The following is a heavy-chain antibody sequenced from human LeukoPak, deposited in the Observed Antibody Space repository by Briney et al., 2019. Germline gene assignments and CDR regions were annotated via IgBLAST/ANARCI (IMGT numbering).Heavy chain of an antibody. CDR1: GYTFTGYY. Sequence: ASVKVSCKASGYTFTGYYMHWVRQAPGQGLEWMGWINPNSGGTNYAQKFQGRVTMTRDTSISTAYMELSRLRSDDTAVYYCARVSVVVTAPYYFDYWGQGTLVTVSS. V-gene: IGHV1-2*02. J-gene: IGHJ4*02. D-gene: IGHD2-21*02. CDR3: ARVSVVVTAPYYFDY. CDR2: INPNSGGT.